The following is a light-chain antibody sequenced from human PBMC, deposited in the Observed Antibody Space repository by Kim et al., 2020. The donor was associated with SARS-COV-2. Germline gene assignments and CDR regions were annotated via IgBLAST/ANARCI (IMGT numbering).Light chain of an antibody. CDR1: SSNIGRNT. CDR3: AAWDDGLNGYA. V-gene: IGLV1-44*01. J-gene: IGLJ1*01. Sequence: QSVLTQPPPASGNPGQRVTVSCSGRSSNIGRNTVNWYQHLPGTAPKLLIYNNDQRPSGVPDRLSGSKSGTSASLAISGLQSEDEADYYCAAWDDGLNGYAFGTGTKVTVL. CDR2: NND.